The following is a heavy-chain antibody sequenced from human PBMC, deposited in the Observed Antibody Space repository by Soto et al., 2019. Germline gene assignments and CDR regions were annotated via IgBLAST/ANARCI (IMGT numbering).Heavy chain of an antibody. V-gene: IGHV1-3*01. CDR3: ARAKPVITMIVVVAWFDP. CDR1: GYTFTSYA. CDR2: INAGNGNT. D-gene: IGHD3-22*01. Sequence: ASLKVSCKASGYTFTSYAMHWVRQAPGQRLEWMGWINAGNGNTKYSQKFQGRVTITRDTSASTAYMELSSLRSEDTAVYYCARAKPVITMIVVVAWFDPWGQGTLVTFSS. J-gene: IGHJ5*02.